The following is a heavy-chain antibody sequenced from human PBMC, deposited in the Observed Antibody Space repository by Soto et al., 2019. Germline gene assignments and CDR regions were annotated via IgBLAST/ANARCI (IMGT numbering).Heavy chain of an antibody. D-gene: IGHD3-10*01. CDR1: GVSLTSGNL. V-gene: IGHV4-4*02. CDR3: ARLVYDTRLNYMYFDF. J-gene: IGHJ4*02. CDR2: IFHDGTA. Sequence: PSETLSLTCAVSGVSLTSGNLWTWVRQSPQRGLEYIGEIFHDGTANYYPSFERRVAMSVDTSRNQFSLKLTSVTAADTAVYSCARLVYDTRLNYMYFDFWGPGTLVTV.